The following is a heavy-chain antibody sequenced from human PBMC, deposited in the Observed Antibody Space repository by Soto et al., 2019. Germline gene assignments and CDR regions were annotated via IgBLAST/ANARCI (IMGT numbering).Heavy chain of an antibody. CDR1: GFTFNNAR. D-gene: IGHD1-26*01. CDR3: SSNAAAKVGTLSY. CDR2: IDGGKT. V-gene: IGHV3-15*02. Sequence: EVQLVESGGALVEPGGSLRLSCAASGFTFNNARMSWVRQAPGKGLDWVGRIDGGKTDFAAPVEGRFTFSRDDSRNTLFLQMNSMKTEDTGVYYCSSNAAAKVGTLSYWCQGNLVTVYS. J-gene: IGHJ4*02.